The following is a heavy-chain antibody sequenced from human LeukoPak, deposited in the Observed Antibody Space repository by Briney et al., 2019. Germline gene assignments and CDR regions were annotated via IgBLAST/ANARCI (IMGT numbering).Heavy chain of an antibody. V-gene: IGHV1-46*01. Sequence: ASVKVSCTASGYTFTSYYMHWVRQAPGQGLEWMGIINPSGGSTSYAQKFQGRVTMTRDTSTSTVYMELSSLRSEDTAVYYCARDPSIPGYSSGWYYFDYWGQGTLVTVSS. CDR1: GYTFTSYY. CDR2: INPSGGST. CDR3: ARDPSIPGYSSGWYYFDY. D-gene: IGHD6-19*01. J-gene: IGHJ4*02.